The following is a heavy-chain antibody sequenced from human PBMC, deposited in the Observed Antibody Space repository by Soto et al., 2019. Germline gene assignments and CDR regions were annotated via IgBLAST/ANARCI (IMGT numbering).Heavy chain of an antibody. CDR2: ISSSSSYI. CDR1: GFTFSSYS. D-gene: IGHD3-16*01. CDR3: AREGELRWQFVRFPYYGMDV. J-gene: IGHJ6*02. Sequence: EVQLVESGGGLVKPGGSLRLSCAASGFTFSSYSMNWVRQAPGKGLEWVSSISSSSSYIYYADSVKGRFTISRDNAKNSLYLQMNSLRAEDTAVYYCAREGELRWQFVRFPYYGMDVWGQGTTVTVSS. V-gene: IGHV3-21*01.